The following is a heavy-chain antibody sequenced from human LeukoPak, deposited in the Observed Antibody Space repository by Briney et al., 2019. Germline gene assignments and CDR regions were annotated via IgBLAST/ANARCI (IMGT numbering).Heavy chain of an antibody. CDR2: IKQDGSEK. D-gene: IGHD1-1*01. CDR3: ARKGGTPDY. Sequence: PGGSLRLSCVGSGFTFSNHWMSWVRQAPGKGLEWVANIKQDGSEKSYADSVKGRFAISRDNAQNSLHLQMNSLRADDTAVYYCARKGGTPDYWGQGTLVTVSS. J-gene: IGHJ4*02. CDR1: GFTFSNHW. V-gene: IGHV3-7*05.